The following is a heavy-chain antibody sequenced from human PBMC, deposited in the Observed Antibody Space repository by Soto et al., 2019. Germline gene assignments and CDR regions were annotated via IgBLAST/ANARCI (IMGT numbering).Heavy chain of an antibody. CDR2: INAGNGNT. J-gene: IGHJ4*02. Sequence: QVQLVQSGAEEKKPGASVKVSCKASGYTFTSYAMHWVRQAPGQRLEWMGWINAGNGNTKYSQKFQGRVTITRDTSASTAYMELSSLRSEDTAVYYCARPRTYNWNDPFDHWGQGTLVTVSS. CDR1: GYTFTSYA. V-gene: IGHV1-3*05. D-gene: IGHD1-20*01. CDR3: ARPRTYNWNDPFDH.